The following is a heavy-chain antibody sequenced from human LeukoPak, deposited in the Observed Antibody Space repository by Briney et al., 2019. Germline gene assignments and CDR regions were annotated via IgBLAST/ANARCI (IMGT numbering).Heavy chain of an antibody. D-gene: IGHD6-13*01. Sequence: ASVKVSCKASGYTFTSYDINWVRQATGQGLERMGWMNPNSGNTGYAQKFQGRVTMTRNTSISTAYMELSSLRSEDTAVYYCARAIAAHYYYYMDVWGKGTTVTVSS. J-gene: IGHJ6*03. CDR2: MNPNSGNT. CDR1: GYTFTSYD. CDR3: ARAIAAHYYYYMDV. V-gene: IGHV1-8*01.